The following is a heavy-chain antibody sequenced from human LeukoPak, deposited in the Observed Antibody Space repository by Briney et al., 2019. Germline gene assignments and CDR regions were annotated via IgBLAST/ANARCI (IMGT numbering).Heavy chain of an antibody. Sequence: PGGSLRLSCAASGFTFSSYAMHWVRQAPGKGLEWVAVISYDGSNKYYTDSVKGRFTISRDNPKNTLYLQMNSLRAEDTAVYYCAREGNHDYGDYATSFDPWGQGTLVTVSS. CDR2: ISYDGSNK. D-gene: IGHD4-17*01. CDR1: GFTFSSYA. V-gene: IGHV3-30-3*01. J-gene: IGHJ5*02. CDR3: AREGNHDYGDYATSFDP.